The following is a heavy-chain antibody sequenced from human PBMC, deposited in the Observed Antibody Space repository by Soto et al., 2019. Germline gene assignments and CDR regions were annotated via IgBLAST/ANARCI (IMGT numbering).Heavy chain of an antibody. J-gene: IGHJ6*02. CDR2: INHSGST. V-gene: IGHV4-34*01. CDR1: GGSFSGYY. Sequence: SETLSLTCAVYGGSFSGYYWSWIRQPPGKGLEWIGEINHSGSTNYNPSLKSRVTISVDTSKNQFSLKLSSVTAADTAVYYCARGWDATFGVVPFPRNYGMDVWGQGTTVTVSS. D-gene: IGHD3-3*01. CDR3: ARGWDATFGVVPFPRNYGMDV.